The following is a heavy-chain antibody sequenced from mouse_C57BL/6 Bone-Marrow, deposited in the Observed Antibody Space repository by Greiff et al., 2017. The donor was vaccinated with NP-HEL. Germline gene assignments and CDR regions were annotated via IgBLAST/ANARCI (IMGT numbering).Heavy chain of an antibody. CDR3: ARSIYDPFDY. CDR1: GYTFTSYW. V-gene: IGHV1-50*01. D-gene: IGHD1-3*01. CDR2: IDPSDSYT. Sequence: QVQLQQPGAELVKPGASVKLSCKASGYTFTSYWMQWVKQRPGQGLEWIGEIDPSDSYTNYNQKFKGKATLTVDTSSSTAYMQLSSLTSEDSAVYYCARSIYDPFDYWGKGTTLTVSS. J-gene: IGHJ2*01.